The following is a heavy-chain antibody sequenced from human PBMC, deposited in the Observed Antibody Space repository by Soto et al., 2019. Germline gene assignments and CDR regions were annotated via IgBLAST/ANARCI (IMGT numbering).Heavy chain of an antibody. CDR2: IKQDGSEK. CDR3: ARDQGDYGDYDRATEYFQH. Sequence: GGSLRLSCAASGFTFSSYWMSWVRQAPGKGLEWVANIKQDGSEKYYVDSVKGRFTISRDNAKNSLYLQMNSLRAEDTAVYYCARDQGDYGDYDRATEYFQHWGQGTLVTVSS. D-gene: IGHD4-17*01. J-gene: IGHJ1*01. CDR1: GFTFSSYW. V-gene: IGHV3-7*01.